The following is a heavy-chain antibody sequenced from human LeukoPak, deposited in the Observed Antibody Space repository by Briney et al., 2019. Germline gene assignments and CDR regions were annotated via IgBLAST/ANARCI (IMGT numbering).Heavy chain of an antibody. V-gene: IGHV4-34*01. Sequence: SETLSLTCAVSGGSFSGYYWSWIRQPPGKGLEWIGEINPSGSTNYNPSLKSRGTISVDTSKNQFSLKLSSVTAADRAVYYCARGMKWAYYYDSSGRRDDAFDIWGQGTMVTVSS. CDR3: ARGMKWAYYYDSSGRRDDAFDI. D-gene: IGHD3-22*01. CDR1: GGSFSGYY. CDR2: INPSGST. J-gene: IGHJ3*02.